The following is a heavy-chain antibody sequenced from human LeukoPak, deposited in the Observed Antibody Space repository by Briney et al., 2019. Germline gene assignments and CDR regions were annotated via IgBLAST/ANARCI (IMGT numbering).Heavy chain of an antibody. J-gene: IGHJ3*02. CDR2: INQDGSGK. V-gene: IGHV3-7*01. Sequence: GGSLRLSCAASGFTFSSHWMSWVRQAPGKGLEWVANINQDGSGKYYVDSVKGRFTISRDNAKNSLYLQMNSLRAEDTAVYYCARGGLVRGSLNSMSALDIWDQGTMVTVSS. CDR1: GFTFSSHW. CDR3: ARGGLVRGSLNSMSALDI. D-gene: IGHD3-10*01.